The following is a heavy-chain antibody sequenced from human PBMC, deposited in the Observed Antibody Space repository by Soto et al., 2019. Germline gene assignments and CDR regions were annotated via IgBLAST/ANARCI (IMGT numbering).Heavy chain of an antibody. CDR1: GFTFNNYA. Sequence: HPVGSLRLSCAASGFTFNNYAVSWARQTPGKGLEWVATISASGAYTFYADSVKGRFTISRDNSQNTLFLHMGSLRAGDTATYYCAKEVIAARPYYFDHWGQGTLVTVSS. CDR2: ISASGAYT. V-gene: IGHV3-23*01. D-gene: IGHD6-6*01. J-gene: IGHJ4*02. CDR3: AKEVIAARPYYFDH.